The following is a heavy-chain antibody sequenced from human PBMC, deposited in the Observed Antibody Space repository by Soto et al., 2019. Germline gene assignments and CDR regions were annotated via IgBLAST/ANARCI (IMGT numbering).Heavy chain of an antibody. J-gene: IGHJ4*02. D-gene: IGHD6-6*01. V-gene: IGHV4-61*01. Sequence: SETLSLTCTVSGGSVNSETYYWSWIRQPPGRGLEWIGYIYYTGSTNYNPSLKSRVTMSIDTSRNQFSLKLTSVTAADTAVYYCAREFSNSPEAFDSWGQGSLVTVSS. CDR2: IYYTGST. CDR1: GGSVNSETYY. CDR3: AREFSNSPEAFDS.